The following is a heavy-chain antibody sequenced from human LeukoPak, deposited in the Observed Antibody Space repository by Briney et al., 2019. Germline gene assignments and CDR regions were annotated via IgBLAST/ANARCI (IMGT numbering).Heavy chain of an antibody. J-gene: IGHJ4*02. CDR1: GFTFSDYS. V-gene: IGHV3-48*02. D-gene: IGHD3-16*01. CDR2: ITSGSSTI. Sequence: GGTLRLSCAASGFTFSDYSMNWVREAPGKGLKWVSYITSGSSTIYYADSVRGRFTTSRDNAKNSLYLQMSSLRDVDTAVYYCARIGYTSMITSADYWGQGTLVTVSS. CDR3: ARIGYTSMITSADY.